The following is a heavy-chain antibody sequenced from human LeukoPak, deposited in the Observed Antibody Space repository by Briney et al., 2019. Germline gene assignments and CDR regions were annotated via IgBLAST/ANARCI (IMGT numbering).Heavy chain of an antibody. J-gene: IGHJ4*02. Sequence: SETLSLTCAVSGGSMSNSNWWSWVRQPPGKGLEWIGSIYHSGSPYYNPSLKSRVTISVDTSKNQFSLKLSSVTAADTAVYYCARTQGGEPDYWGQGTLVTVSS. D-gene: IGHD1-14*01. CDR3: ARTQGGEPDY. V-gene: IGHV4-4*02. CDR2: IYHSGSP. CDR1: GGSMSNSNW.